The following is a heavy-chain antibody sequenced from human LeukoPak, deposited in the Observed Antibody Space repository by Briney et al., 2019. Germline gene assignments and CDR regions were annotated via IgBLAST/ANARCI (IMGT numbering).Heavy chain of an antibody. CDR2: ISAYNGNT. J-gene: IGHJ4*02. CDR1: GYTFTSYG. V-gene: IGHV1-18*01. CDR3: ARVERFSEWFQIDY. D-gene: IGHD3-3*01. Sequence: ASVKVSCKASGYTFTSYGISWVRQAPGQGLEWMGWISAYNGNTNYAQKLQGRVTMTTDTSTSTAYMELRSLRSDDTAVYYCARVERFSEWFQIDYWGQGTLVTVSS.